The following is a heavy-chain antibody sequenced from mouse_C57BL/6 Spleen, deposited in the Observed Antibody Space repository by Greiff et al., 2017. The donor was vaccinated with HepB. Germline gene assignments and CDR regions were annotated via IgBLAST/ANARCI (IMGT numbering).Heavy chain of an antibody. J-gene: IGHJ1*03. CDR3: ARHSSYWYFDV. Sequence: QVQLKESGPELVKPGASVKISCKASGYAFSSSWMNWVKQRPGKGLEWIGRIYPGDGDTNYNGKFKGKATLTADKSSSTAYMQLSSLTSEDSAVYFCARHSSYWYFDVWGTGTTVTVSS. CDR2: IYPGDGDT. D-gene: IGHD1-1*01. V-gene: IGHV1-82*01. CDR1: GYAFSSSW.